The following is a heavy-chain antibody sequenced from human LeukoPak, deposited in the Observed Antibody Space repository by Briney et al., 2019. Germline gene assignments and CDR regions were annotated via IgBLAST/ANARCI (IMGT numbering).Heavy chain of an antibody. D-gene: IGHD1-26*01. CDR1: GGSISSGSYY. CDR3: ARFRGSYLFDY. CDR2: IYTSGST. J-gene: IGHJ4*02. V-gene: IGHV4-61*02. Sequence: SETLSLTCTVSGGSISSGSYYWSWIRQPAGRGLEWIGRIYTSGSTNYNPSLKSRVTISVDTSKNQFSLKLSSVTAADTAVYYCARFRGSYLFDYWGQGTLVTVSS.